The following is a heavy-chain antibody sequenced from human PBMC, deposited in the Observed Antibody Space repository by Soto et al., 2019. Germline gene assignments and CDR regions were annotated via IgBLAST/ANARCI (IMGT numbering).Heavy chain of an antibody. D-gene: IGHD3-22*01. V-gene: IGHV2-5*02. J-gene: IGHJ5*01. CDR3: AHRPLTYYSDTGGYLYWFDS. CDR1: GFSHTTTGVT. CDR2: IYWDGDT. Sequence: QITLKESGPTLVKPTQTLTLTCTFSGFSHTTTGVTVAWIRQPPGKALEWLALIYWDGDTRYSPSLETRLTNTKGTSKNEVVLTMTNMDPVDTATYFCAHRPLTYYSDTGGYLYWFDSWGQGILVTVSS.